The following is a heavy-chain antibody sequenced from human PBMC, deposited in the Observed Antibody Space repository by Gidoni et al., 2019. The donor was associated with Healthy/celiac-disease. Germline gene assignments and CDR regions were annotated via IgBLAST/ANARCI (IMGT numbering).Heavy chain of an antibody. CDR2: ISGSGGST. J-gene: IGHJ6*02. CDR1: GFTFSSYA. CDR3: AKDPRDCSSTSCYIYYYYGMDV. D-gene: IGHD2-2*02. V-gene: IGHV3-23*04. Sequence: EVQLVESGGGLVQPGGSLRLSCAASGFTFSSYAMSWVRQAPGKGLEWVSAISGSGGSTYYADSVKGRFTISRDNSKNTLYLQMNSLRAEDTAVYYCAKDPRDCSSTSCYIYYYYGMDVWGQGTTVTVSS.